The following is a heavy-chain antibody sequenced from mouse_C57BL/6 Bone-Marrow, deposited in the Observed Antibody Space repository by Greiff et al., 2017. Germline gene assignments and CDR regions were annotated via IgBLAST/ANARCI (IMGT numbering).Heavy chain of an antibody. V-gene: IGHV14-4*01. D-gene: IGHD1-1*01. Sequence: VQLQQSGAEFVRPGASVKLSCTASGFNIKDDYMHWVKQRPEQGLEWIGWIDPENGDTEYASKFPGQATITADTSSNAAYLQLISLTSEDTAVYYCTTRGFYYYGSSSWFAYWGQGTLVTVSA. CDR2: IDPENGDT. CDR1: GFNIKDDY. J-gene: IGHJ3*01. CDR3: TTRGFYYYGSSSWFAY.